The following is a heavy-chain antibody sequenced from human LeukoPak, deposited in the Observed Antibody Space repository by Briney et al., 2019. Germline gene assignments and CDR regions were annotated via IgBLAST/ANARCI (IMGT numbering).Heavy chain of an antibody. CDR1: GGTFSSYA. J-gene: IGHJ4*02. D-gene: IGHD3-22*01. CDR3: ARDLNYYYDSSGYNDY. V-gene: IGHV1-69*06. CDR2: IIPIFGTA. Sequence: SVKVSCKASGGTFSSYAISRVRQAPGQGLEWMGGIIPIFGTANYAQKFQGRVTITADKSTSTAYMELSSLRSEDTAVYYCARDLNYYYDSSGYNDYWGQGTLVTVSS.